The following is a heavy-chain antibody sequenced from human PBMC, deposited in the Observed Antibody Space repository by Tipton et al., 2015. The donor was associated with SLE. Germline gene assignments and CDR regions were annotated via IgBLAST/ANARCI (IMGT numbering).Heavy chain of an antibody. V-gene: IGHV1-2*06. Sequence: QSGAEVKKPGASVRVSCKTSGYTFIDYYMHWVRQAPGQGLEWMGRIHPNNGATDYARKFQGRVTLTSDTSIATAYMELSSLRSDDTAVYYCAKEGDNTGWYWYFDLWGRGTPVTVSS. D-gene: IGHD6-19*01. J-gene: IGHJ2*01. CDR1: GYTFIDYY. CDR3: AKEGDNTGWYWYFDL. CDR2: IHPNNGAT.